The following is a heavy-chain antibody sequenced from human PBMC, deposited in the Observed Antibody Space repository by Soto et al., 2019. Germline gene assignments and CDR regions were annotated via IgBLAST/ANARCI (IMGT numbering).Heavy chain of an antibody. CDR2: ISGSGGST. D-gene: IGHD3-3*01. Sequence: EVQLLESGGGLVQPGGSLRISCAASGFTFSTYSMTWVRQAPGKGLEWVSTISGSGGSTYYIDSVKGRFTISRDNSKNPRYLQMNSLRAEDTAVYYCAKDWTSIWGQGTMVTVSS. V-gene: IGHV3-23*01. CDR1: GFTFSTYS. J-gene: IGHJ3*02. CDR3: AKDWTSI.